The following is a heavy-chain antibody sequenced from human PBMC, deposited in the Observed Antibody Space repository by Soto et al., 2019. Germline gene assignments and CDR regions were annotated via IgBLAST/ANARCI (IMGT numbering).Heavy chain of an antibody. V-gene: IGHV4-59*01. CDR2: IYSSGST. D-gene: IGHD1-26*01. Sequence: KPSETLSLTCSVSGGSISSYYWSWIRQPPGKGLEWIGYIYSSGSTNYNPSLKSRVTISVDTSKNQFSLKLSSVTAADTAVYYCARVGAIPYYYYGMDVWGQGTTVTVSS. CDR3: ARVGAIPYYYYGMDV. CDR1: GGSISSYY. J-gene: IGHJ6*02.